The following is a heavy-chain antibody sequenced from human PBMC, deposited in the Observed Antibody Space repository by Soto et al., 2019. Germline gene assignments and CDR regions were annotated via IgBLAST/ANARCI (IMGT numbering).Heavy chain of an antibody. CDR3: AKDLQSYGDYDYYCYGMDV. CDR1: GFTFSTYG. CDR2: ISYDGTNK. J-gene: IGHJ6*02. D-gene: IGHD4-17*01. V-gene: IGHV3-30*18. Sequence: QVQLVESGGGEVQPGRSLTISCAASGFTFSTYGMHWVRQTPGKGXXXXXXISYDGTNKFYSDSVKGRFTISRDNFKNTLTLQMNSLRADDTAVYSCAKDLQSYGDYDYYCYGMDVWGLGTRVTVSS.